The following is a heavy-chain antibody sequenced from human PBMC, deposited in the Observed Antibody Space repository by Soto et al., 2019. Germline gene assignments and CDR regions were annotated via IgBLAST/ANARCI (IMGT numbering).Heavy chain of an antibody. J-gene: IGHJ6*02. D-gene: IGHD3-3*01. CDR2: IHYSGST. Sequence: SETLSLTCTVSGVSFSSYYWSWIRQPPGKGLEWIGYIHYSGSTNYNPSLKSRVTISVDTSKNQFSLKLSSVTAADTAVYYCGVIFGVEYYYYGMDVWGQGTTVTVSS. CDR3: GVIFGVEYYYYGMDV. CDR1: GVSFSSYY. V-gene: IGHV4-59*08.